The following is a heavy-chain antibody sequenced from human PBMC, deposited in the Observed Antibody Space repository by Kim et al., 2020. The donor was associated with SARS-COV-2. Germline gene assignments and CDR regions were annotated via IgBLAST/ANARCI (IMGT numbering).Heavy chain of an antibody. J-gene: IGHJ4*02. D-gene: IGHD3-16*01. Sequence: ASVKVSCKTSGHFFTRDSIHWVRQAPGQGLEWMGGIDCGNGNTIYSQKFQGRVTFTTDTSASTAYMELRFLRSEDSAVYYCLGGFYFDYWGQGPLVTVSS. CDR2: IDCGNGNT. CDR1: GHFFTRDS. CDR3: LGGFYFDY. V-gene: IGHV1-3*01.